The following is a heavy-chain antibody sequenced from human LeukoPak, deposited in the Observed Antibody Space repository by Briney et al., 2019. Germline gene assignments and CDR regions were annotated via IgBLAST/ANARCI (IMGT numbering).Heavy chain of an antibody. CDR3: AAQPCSGGVCYLDY. CDR1: GFTFSSYG. CDR2: ISYHARDQ. V-gene: IGHV3-30*03. J-gene: IGHJ4*02. D-gene: IGHD2-8*02. Sequence: PGGSLRLSCAASGFTFSSYGMHWVRQAPGKGLEWVTVISYHARDQFDADYVKGLFTVSIDNSKNTLYLQMNSLRAEDSAVYYCAAQPCSGGVCYLDYWGQGTLVTVSS.